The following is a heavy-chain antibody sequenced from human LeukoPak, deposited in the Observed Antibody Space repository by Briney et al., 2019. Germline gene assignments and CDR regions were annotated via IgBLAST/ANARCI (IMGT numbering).Heavy chain of an antibody. J-gene: IGHJ5*02. CDR2: INHSGST. CDR3: ARGPEPITGTTKGWFDP. D-gene: IGHD1-7*01. Sequence: PSETLSLTCAVYGGSFSGYYWSWIRQPPGRGLEWIGEINHSGSTNYNPSLKSRVTISVDTSKNQFSLKLSSVTAADTAVYYCARGPEPITGTTKGWFDPWGQGTLVTVSS. V-gene: IGHV4-34*01. CDR1: GGSFSGYY.